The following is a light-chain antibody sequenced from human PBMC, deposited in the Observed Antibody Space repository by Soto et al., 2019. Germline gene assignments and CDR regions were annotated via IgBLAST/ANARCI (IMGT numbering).Light chain of an antibody. Sequence: QSLLTQPASVSGSPGQSITISCTGTSSDVGGSNYVSWYQQHPGKAPKLMIYDVHNRPSGISNRFSGSKSGNTASLTISGLQAEDEADYYCSSYRSGSTLVFGGGTKLTVL. CDR2: DVH. CDR3: SSYRSGSTLV. V-gene: IGLV2-14*01. CDR1: SSDVGGSNY. J-gene: IGLJ2*01.